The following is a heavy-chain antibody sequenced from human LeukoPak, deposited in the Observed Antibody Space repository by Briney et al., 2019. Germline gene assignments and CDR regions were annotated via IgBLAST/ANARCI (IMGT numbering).Heavy chain of an antibody. V-gene: IGHV3-20*01. CDR1: GFTFDDYG. J-gene: IGHJ5*02. CDR3: ARDLIAVAGTSNWFDP. CDR2: INWNGGST. D-gene: IGHD6-19*01. Sequence: GGSLRLSCAASGFTFDDYGMSWVRQAPGKGLEWVPGINWNGGSTGYADSVKGRFTISRDNAKNSLYLQMNSLRAEDTALYHCARDLIAVAGTSNWFDPWGQGTLVTVSS.